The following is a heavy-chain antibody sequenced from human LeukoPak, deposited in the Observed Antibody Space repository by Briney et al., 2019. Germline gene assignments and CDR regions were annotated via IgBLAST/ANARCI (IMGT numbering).Heavy chain of an antibody. CDR3: AKQWLVPYYFDY. CDR2: ISGSGGST. V-gene: IGHV3-23*01. J-gene: IGHJ4*02. D-gene: IGHD6-19*01. Sequence: GGSLRLSCAASGLTVSSNCMSWVRQAPGKGLEWVSAISGSGGSTYYADSVKGRFTISRDNSKNTLYLQMNSLRAEDTAVYYCAKQWLVPYYFDYWGQGTLATVSS. CDR1: GLTVSSNC.